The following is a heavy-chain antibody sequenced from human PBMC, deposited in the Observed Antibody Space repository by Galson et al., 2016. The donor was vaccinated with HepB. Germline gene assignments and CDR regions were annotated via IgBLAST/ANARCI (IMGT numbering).Heavy chain of an antibody. V-gene: IGHV3-53*01. CDR1: GFSLSSNY. D-gene: IGHD1-26*01. Sequence: SLRLSCAASGFSLSSNYMSWIRQTPGQGLEWISVLYSSGSTYYADSVKGRFTISRDNSKNTLYPQMDSLRGNDTAIYYCARDGESGSYDVWGQGTLVSVSS. J-gene: IGHJ4*02. CDR3: ARDGESGSYDV. CDR2: LYSSGST.